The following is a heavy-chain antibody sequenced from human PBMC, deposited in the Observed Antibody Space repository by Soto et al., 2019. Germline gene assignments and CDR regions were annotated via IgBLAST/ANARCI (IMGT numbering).Heavy chain of an antibody. Sequence: QVQLQESGPGLVKPSETLSLTCTVSGGSISSYYWSWIRQPPGKGLEWIGYIYYSGSTNYNPSLKSRVTISVDTSKNQFSLKLSSVTAADTAVYYCARQQVGATPAAGGFDYWGQGTLVTVSS. CDR1: GGSISSYY. CDR2: IYYSGST. CDR3: ARQQVGATPAAGGFDY. D-gene: IGHD1-26*01. J-gene: IGHJ4*02. V-gene: IGHV4-59*01.